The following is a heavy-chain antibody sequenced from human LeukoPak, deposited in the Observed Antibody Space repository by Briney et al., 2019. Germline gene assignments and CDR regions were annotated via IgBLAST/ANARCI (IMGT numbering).Heavy chain of an antibody. CDR2: SSPYNGKT. D-gene: IGHD3-16*02. Sequence: VASVKVSCKASGYTFTNYGISWVRQAPGQGLEWMGWSSPYNGKTNYAQKLQGRVTMTTDTSTSTAYMELRSLRSDDTAMYYCARGLLTFGGVIGGPQALEYFQHWGQGTQVTVSS. CDR1: GYTFTNYG. CDR3: ARGLLTFGGVIGGPQALEYFQH. V-gene: IGHV1-18*01. J-gene: IGHJ1*01.